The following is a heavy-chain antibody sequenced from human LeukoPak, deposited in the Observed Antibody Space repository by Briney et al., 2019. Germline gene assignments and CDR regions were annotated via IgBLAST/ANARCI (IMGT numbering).Heavy chain of an antibody. V-gene: IGHV3-9*01. CDR1: GFTFDDYA. J-gene: IGHJ4*02. CDR3: AKDILDGSSWYRGEGSFDY. Sequence: GGSLGLSCAASGFTFDDYAMHWVRQAPGKGLEWVSGISWNSGSIGYADSVKGRFTISRDNAKNSLYLQMNSLRAEDTALYYCAKDILDGSSWYRGEGSFDYWGQGTLVTASS. CDR2: ISWNSGSI. D-gene: IGHD6-13*01.